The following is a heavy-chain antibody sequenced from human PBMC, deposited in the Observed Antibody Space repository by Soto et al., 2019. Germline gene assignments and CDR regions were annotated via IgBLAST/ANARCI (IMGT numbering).Heavy chain of an antibody. D-gene: IGHD6-13*01. J-gene: IGHJ4*02. CDR2: IIPILGIA. CDR1: GGTFSSYT. V-gene: IGHV1-69*02. CDR3: AGGVGVAAAPGY. Sequence: QVQLVQSGAEVKKPGSSVKVSCKASGGTFSSYTISWVRQAPGQGLEWMGRIIPILGIANYAQKFQGRVTITAARTASIAYMELSSLRSEDTAGYYCAGGVGVAAAPGYWGQGTLVTVSS.